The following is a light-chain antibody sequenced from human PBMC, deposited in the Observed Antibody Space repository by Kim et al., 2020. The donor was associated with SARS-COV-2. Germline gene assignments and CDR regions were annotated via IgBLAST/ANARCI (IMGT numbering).Light chain of an antibody. CDR2: LEGTGIY. CDR3: ETWDSTSWV. CDR1: SGHSDYT. J-gene: IGLJ3*02. V-gene: IGLV4-60*02. Sequence: QLVLTQSSSASASLGSSVKLTCTLSSGHSDYTIAWHQLQPGEAPRYLLKLEGTGIYKKRSEIPDRFSGSSSGADRYLTISNLQFDDEATYYCETWDSTSWVFGGGTQLTVL.